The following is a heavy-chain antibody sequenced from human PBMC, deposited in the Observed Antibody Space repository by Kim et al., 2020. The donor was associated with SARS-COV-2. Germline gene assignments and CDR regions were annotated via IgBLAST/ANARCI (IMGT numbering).Heavy chain of an antibody. Sequence: GESLKISCKGSGYSFTSYWIGWVRQMPGKGLEWMGIIYPGDSDTRYSPSFQGQVTISADKSISTAYLQWSSLKASDTAMYYCARHGGIVAAGLYYYYYGMDVWGQGTTVTVSS. CDR1: GYSFTSYW. V-gene: IGHV5-51*01. D-gene: IGHD6-13*01. CDR2: IYPGDSDT. J-gene: IGHJ6*02. CDR3: ARHGGIVAAGLYYYYYGMDV.